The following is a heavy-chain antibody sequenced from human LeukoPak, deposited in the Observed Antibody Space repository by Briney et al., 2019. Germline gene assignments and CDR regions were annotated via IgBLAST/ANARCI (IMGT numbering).Heavy chain of an antibody. V-gene: IGHV3-21*01. J-gene: IGHJ4*02. D-gene: IGHD4-17*01. Sequence: PGGSLRLSCVASGFTFSSYSMNWVRQAPGKGLEWVSSISSGSSYIYYADSVKGRFTISRDNAKNSLYLQMNSLRAEDTAVYYCARDFFSSTTVISYYFDYWGQGTLVTVSS. CDR1: GFTFSSYS. CDR3: ARDFFSSTTVISYYFDY. CDR2: ISSGSSYI.